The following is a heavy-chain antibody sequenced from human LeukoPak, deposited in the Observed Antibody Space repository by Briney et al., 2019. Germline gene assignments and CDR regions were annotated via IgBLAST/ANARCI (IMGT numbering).Heavy chain of an antibody. CDR3: ARGYYYSGTYYSSFFDY. CDR2: IRYDGSDK. J-gene: IGHJ4*02. D-gene: IGHD3-10*01. CDR1: GFTFRTYG. Sequence: PGGSLRLSCAASGFTFRTYGMHWVRQAPGKGLEWVTFIRYDGSDKFYADSVRGRFTITRDNAKNSLHLQMNSLRAEDTAIYYCARGYYYSGTYYSSFFDYWGQGTLVTVSS. V-gene: IGHV3-30*02.